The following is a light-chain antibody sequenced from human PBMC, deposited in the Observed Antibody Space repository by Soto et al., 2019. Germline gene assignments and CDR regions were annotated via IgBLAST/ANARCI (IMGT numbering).Light chain of an antibody. CDR2: GNS. CDR1: SSNIGAGYD. CDR3: QSYDSSLSGWV. V-gene: IGLV1-40*01. J-gene: IGLJ3*02. Sequence: SVLTQPPSVSGAPGQRVTISCTGSSSNIGAGYDVHWYQQLPGTAPKLLIQGNSNRPSGVPDRFSGSKSGTSASLAITGLQAEDEADYYCQSYDSSLSGWVFGGGTQPTVL.